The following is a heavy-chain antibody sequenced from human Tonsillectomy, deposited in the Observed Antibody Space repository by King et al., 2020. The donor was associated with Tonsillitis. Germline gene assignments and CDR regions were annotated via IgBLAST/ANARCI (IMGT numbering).Heavy chain of an antibody. V-gene: IGHV4-38-2*02. D-gene: IGHD2-2*01. CDR3: ARDRPPYCSSTSCASAGFGWFDP. CDR1: GYSISSGYY. J-gene: IGHJ5*02. CDR2: IYHSGST. Sequence: QLQESGPGLVKPSETLSLTCTVSGYSISSGYYWGWIRQPPGKGLEWIGSIYHSGSTYYNPSLKRRVTISVDTSKNQFSLKLSSVTAADTAVYYCARDRPPYCSSTSCASAGFGWFDPWGQGTLVTVSS.